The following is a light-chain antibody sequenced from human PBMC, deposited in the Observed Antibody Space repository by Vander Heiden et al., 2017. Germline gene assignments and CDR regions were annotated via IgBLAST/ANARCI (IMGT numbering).Light chain of an antibody. J-gene: IGLJ2*01. CDR2: ENN. CDR1: SSNIGNNY. V-gene: IGLV1-51*02. CDR3: GTWDSSLSAEV. Sequence: QSVLTQPPSVSAAPGQKVPIPCSGSSSNIGNNYVSWYQQLPGTAPKLLIYENNKRPSGIPDRFSGSKSGTSATLGITGLQTGDEADYYCGTWDSSLSAEVFGGGTKLTVL.